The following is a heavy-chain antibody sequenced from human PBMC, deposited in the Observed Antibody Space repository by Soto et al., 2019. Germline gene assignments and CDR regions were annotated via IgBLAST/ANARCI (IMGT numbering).Heavy chain of an antibody. CDR2: ISGSGGST. D-gene: IGHD6-13*01. CDR1: GVTFSSYA. Sequence: EVQLLESGGGLVQPGGSLRLSCTASGVTFSSYAMSWVRQAPGKGLEWVSAISGSGGSTYYADSVKGRFTISRDNSKNTLYLQMNSLRAEDTAVYYCAKCSAAGLVVYYFDYWGQGTLVTVSS. J-gene: IGHJ4*02. CDR3: AKCSAAGLVVYYFDY. V-gene: IGHV3-23*01.